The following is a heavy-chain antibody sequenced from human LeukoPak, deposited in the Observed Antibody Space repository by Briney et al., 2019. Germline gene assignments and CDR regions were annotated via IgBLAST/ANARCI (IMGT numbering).Heavy chain of an antibody. D-gene: IGHD3-22*01. V-gene: IGHV4-39*01. J-gene: IGHJ4*02. CDR3: ARHEDQSSGYPYYFDY. CDR2: IYYSGST. Sequence: SSETLSLTCTVSGGSISSSSYYWGWIRQPPGKGLEWIGSIYYSGSTYYNPSLKSRVTISVDTSKNQFSLKLSSVTAADTAVYYCARHEDQSSGYPYYFDYWGQGTLVTVSS. CDR1: GGSISSSSYY.